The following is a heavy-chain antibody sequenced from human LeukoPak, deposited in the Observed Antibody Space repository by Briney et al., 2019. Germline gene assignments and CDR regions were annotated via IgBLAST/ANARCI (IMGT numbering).Heavy chain of an antibody. CDR3: ARGRIAARRRAFDI. CDR2: MNPNSGNT. CDR1: GYTFTSYD. J-gene: IGHJ3*02. Sequence: GASVKVSCKASGYTFTSYDINWVRQATGQGLEWMGWMNPNSGNTGYAQKFQGRVTMTRNTSISTAYMELSSLRSEDTAVYYCARGRIAARRRAFDIWGQGTMVTVSS. V-gene: IGHV1-8*01. D-gene: IGHD6-6*01.